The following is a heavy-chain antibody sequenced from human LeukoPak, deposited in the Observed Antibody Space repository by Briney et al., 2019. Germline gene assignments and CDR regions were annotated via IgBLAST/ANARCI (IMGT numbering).Heavy chain of an antibody. J-gene: IGHJ4*02. V-gene: IGHV4-4*07. CDR3: AKEGMIRGVIDY. CDR2: IHTSGST. CDR1: GASINPYY. Sequence: PSETLSLTCTVSGASINPYYWTWIRQPAGKGLEWIGHIHTSGSTNYNPSLKSRVTMSLDTSKNQFSLKLNSVTAADTAVYYCAKEGMIRGVIDYWGQGALVTVSS. D-gene: IGHD3-10*01.